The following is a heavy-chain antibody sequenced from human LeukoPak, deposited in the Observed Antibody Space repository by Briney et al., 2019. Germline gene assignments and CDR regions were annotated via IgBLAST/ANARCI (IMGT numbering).Heavy chain of an antibody. CDR3: ASILRTSSSLDY. CDR2: IYYSGST. Sequence: SETLSLTCTVSGGSISSYYWSWIRQPPGKGLEWIGYIYYSGSTNYNPSLKSRVTISVDTSKNQFSLKLSSVTAADTAVYYCASILRTSSSLDYWGQGTLVTVSS. J-gene: IGHJ4*02. V-gene: IGHV4-59*12. D-gene: IGHD6-13*01. CDR1: GGSISSYY.